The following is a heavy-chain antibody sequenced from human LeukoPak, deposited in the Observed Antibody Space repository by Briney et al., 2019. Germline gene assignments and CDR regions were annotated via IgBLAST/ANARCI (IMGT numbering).Heavy chain of an antibody. D-gene: IGHD3-10*01. J-gene: IGHJ4*02. CDR2: IYYSGST. Sequence: PSETLSLACTVSGGSISSYYWSWIRQPPGKGLEWIGYIYYSGSTNYNPSLKSRVTISVDTSKNQFSLKLNSVTAADTAVYYCAREGQSGSSDYWGQGTLVTVSS. CDR1: GGSISSYY. V-gene: IGHV4-59*01. CDR3: AREGQSGSSDY.